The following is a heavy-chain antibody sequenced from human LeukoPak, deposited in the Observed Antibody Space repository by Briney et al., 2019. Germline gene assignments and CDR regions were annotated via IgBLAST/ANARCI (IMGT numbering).Heavy chain of an antibody. CDR3: AKGVGGYYFDY. Sequence: PGRSLRLSCAASGFTFSTYAMSWVRQAPGKGLEWISIISSGGDTYYADSVKGRFTISRDNSKNTLDLQMSSLRAEDTAVYYRAKGVGGYYFDYWGQGTLVTVSS. V-gene: IGHV3-23*01. D-gene: IGHD2-15*01. CDR2: ISSGGDT. J-gene: IGHJ4*02. CDR1: GFTFSTYA.